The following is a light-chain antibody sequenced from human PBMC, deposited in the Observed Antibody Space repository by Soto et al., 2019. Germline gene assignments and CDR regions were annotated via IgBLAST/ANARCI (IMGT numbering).Light chain of an antibody. J-gene: IGLJ3*02. CDR1: SSDVGASHS. CDR3: SSFTDTGTVM. V-gene: IGLV2-14*03. Sequence: QSALTQPASVSGSPGQSFTIPCTGSSSDVGASHSVSWYQQHPGKAPKLIIFDVSNRPSGVSNRFSGSKSGNTASLTISGLQAEDEADYYCSSFTDTGTVMFGGGTKLTV. CDR2: DVS.